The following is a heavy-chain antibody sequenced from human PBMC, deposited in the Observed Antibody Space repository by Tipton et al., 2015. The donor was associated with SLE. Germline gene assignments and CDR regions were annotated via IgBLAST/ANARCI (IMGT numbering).Heavy chain of an antibody. CDR2: IDPSDSYT. Sequence: QLVQSGAEVRKPGESLRISCKGSGYSFTSYWISWVRQMPGKGLEWMGRIDPSDSYTNYSPSFQGHVTISADKSISTAYLQWSSLKASDTAMYYCARHEGGSYYSGWFDPWGQGTLVTVSS. CDR3: ARHEGGSYYSGWFDP. J-gene: IGHJ5*02. CDR1: GYSFTSYW. V-gene: IGHV5-10-1*01. D-gene: IGHD1-26*01.